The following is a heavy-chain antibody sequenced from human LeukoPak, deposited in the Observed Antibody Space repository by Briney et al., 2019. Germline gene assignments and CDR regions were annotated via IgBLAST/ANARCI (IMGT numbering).Heavy chain of an antibody. CDR2: ISSSSSYT. CDR3: ARRYCSGISCNPYFFDY. D-gene: IGHD2-2*01. CDR1: GFSFSAYY. J-gene: IGHJ4*02. V-gene: IGHV3-11*06. Sequence: TGGSLRLSCAASGFSFSAYYISWIRQAPGKGLEWVSHISSSSSYTNYADSVKGRFTISRDNAKNSLYLQMNSLRAEDTAVYYCARRYCSGISCNPYFFDYWGQGTLVTVSS.